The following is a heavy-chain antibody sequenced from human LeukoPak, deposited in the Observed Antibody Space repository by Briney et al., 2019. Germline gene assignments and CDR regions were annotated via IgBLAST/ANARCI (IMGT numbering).Heavy chain of an antibody. Sequence: QAGGSLRLSCAASGFTFSSYAMRWVRQDPGKGMEWVSAISGSGGSTYYAYSVKGRFTLSRDNSKNTLYLQMNSLRAEDTAVYYCAKPDERLEWLSIFDYWGQGTLVTFSS. D-gene: IGHD3-3*01. V-gene: IGHV3-23*01. CDR3: AKPDERLEWLSIFDY. CDR2: ISGSGGST. J-gene: IGHJ4*02. CDR1: GFTFSSYA.